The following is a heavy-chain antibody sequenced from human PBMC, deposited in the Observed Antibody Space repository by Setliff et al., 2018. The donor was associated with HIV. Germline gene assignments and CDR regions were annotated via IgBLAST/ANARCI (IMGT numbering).Heavy chain of an antibody. CDR2: IIPIFGTA. V-gene: IGHV1-69*06. Sequence: SVKVSCKASGYTFTTYSISWVRQAPGQGLEWMGGIIPIFGTANYAQKFQGRVRLTADNSTSTAYLELSSLRSEDTAVYYCAAARLLNDYRDPGAYYFDFWGQGTLVTVSS. J-gene: IGHJ4*02. D-gene: IGHD4-4*01. CDR1: GYTFTTYS. CDR3: AAARLLNDYRDPGAYYFDF.